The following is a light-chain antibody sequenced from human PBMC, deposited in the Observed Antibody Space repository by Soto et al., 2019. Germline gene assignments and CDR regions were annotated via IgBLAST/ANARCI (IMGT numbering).Light chain of an antibody. CDR3: CSYAGSTFVV. CDR1: SSDVGSFNL. V-gene: IGLV2-23*01. CDR2: EGI. Sequence: QSALAQPASVSGSPGQSITISCTGTSSDVGSFNLVSWYQHHPGKAPKLMVYEGIKRPSGVSNRFSGSTSGNTASLTISGLQAEDEADYYCCSYAGSTFVVFGGGTKLTVL. J-gene: IGLJ2*01.